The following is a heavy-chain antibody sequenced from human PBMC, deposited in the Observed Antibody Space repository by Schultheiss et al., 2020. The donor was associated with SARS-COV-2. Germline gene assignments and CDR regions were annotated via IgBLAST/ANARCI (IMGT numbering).Heavy chain of an antibody. Sequence: ASVKVSCKASGYAFTNHYIHWVRQAPGQGLEWMGIINPNSGGTNYAQKFQGRVTMTRDTSISTAYMELSRLRSDDTAVYYCAREGHNYYDSSGHKENYYYYGMDVWGQGTTVTVSS. J-gene: IGHJ6*02. CDR2: INPNSGGT. CDR3: AREGHNYYDSSGHKENYYYYGMDV. D-gene: IGHD3-22*01. V-gene: IGHV1-2*02. CDR1: GYAFTNHY.